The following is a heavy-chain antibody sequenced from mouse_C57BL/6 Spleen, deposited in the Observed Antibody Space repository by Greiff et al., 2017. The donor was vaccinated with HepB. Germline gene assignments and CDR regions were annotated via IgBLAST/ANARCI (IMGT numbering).Heavy chain of an antibody. CDR2: IYPGSGST. CDR3: ARQGYSNSYYYAMDY. CDR1: GYTFTSYW. D-gene: IGHD2-5*01. Sequence: VQLQQPGAELVKPGASVKMSCKASGYTFTSYWITWVKQRPGQGLEWIGDIYPGSGSTNYNEKFKSKATLTVDTSSSTAYMQLSSLTSEDSAVYYCARQGYSNSYYYAMDYWGQGTSVTVSS. J-gene: IGHJ4*01. V-gene: IGHV1-55*01.